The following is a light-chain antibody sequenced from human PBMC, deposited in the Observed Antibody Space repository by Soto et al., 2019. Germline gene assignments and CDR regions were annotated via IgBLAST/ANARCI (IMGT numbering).Light chain of an antibody. CDR2: DVS. J-gene: IGLJ1*01. CDR1: SSDIGDSNY. V-gene: IGLV2-14*03. CDR3: SSFRSSSTSYV. Sequence: LTQPASVSESPGQSITISCTGTSSDIGDSNYVSWYQQHPGKAPKLVIYDVSNRPSGVSNRFSGSKSANTASLTISGLQAEDEADYYCSSFRSSSTSYVFGTGTKVTVL.